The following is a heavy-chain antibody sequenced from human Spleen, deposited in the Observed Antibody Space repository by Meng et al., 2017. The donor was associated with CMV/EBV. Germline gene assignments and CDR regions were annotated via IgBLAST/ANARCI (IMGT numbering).Heavy chain of an antibody. CDR3: AKDAQEFGGHDYYYYGMDV. CDR1: GFTFSTYA. CDR2: IYSGVSST. D-gene: IGHD3-3*01. J-gene: IGHJ6*02. V-gene: IGHV3-23*03. Sequence: GESLKISCAASGFTFSTYAMNWVRQAPGKGLEWVSVIYSGVSSTYYVDSVKGRFTISRDNSKNTLYLQMNSLKAEDTAVYYCAKDAQEFGGHDYYYYGMDVWGQGTTVTVS.